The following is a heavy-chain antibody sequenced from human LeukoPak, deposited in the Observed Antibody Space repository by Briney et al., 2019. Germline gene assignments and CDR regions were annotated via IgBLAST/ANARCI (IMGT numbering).Heavy chain of an antibody. CDR3: ARDSWELLVIDY. Sequence: SETLSLTCTVSGYSISSSSYYWGWIRQPPGKGLEWIGSIYYSGSTYYNPSLKSRVTISVDTSKNQFSLKLSSVTAADAAVYYCARDSWELLVIDYWGQGTLVTVSS. D-gene: IGHD1-26*01. J-gene: IGHJ4*02. CDR1: GYSISSSSYY. V-gene: IGHV4-39*07. CDR2: IYYSGST.